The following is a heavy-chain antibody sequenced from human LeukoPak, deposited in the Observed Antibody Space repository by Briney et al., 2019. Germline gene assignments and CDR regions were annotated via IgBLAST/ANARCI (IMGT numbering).Heavy chain of an antibody. CDR2: ISPSSSYI. D-gene: IGHD6-13*01. Sequence: KSGGSLRLSCAASGFTFSSYSINWVRQAPGEGLEWVSSISPSSSYIYYADSVKGRFTISRDNAKNSLYLQMNSLRAEDTAVYYCARDRYSTSLDAFDIWGQGTMVTVSS. CDR1: GFTFSSYS. V-gene: IGHV3-21*01. J-gene: IGHJ3*02. CDR3: ARDRYSTSLDAFDI.